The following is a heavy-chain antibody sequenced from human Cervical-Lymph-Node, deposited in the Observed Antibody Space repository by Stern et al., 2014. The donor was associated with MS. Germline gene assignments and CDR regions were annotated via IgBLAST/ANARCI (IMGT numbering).Heavy chain of an antibody. J-gene: IGHJ5*01. D-gene: IGHD3-22*01. CDR2: IGGSGDST. Sequence: VQSGGSLRLSCAASGFTFSTSAMSWVRQAPGKGLEWVSAIGGSGDSTYYADSVKGRFTISRDNSKNTLYLQMNSLRAEDTAVYYCAKDDYYYDSGGYLGWFDSWGQGTLVTVSS. CDR1: GFTFSTSA. V-gene: IGHV3-23*01. CDR3: AKDDYYYDSGGYLGWFDS.